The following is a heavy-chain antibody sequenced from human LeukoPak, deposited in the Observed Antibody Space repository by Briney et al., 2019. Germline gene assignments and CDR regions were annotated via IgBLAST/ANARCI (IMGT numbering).Heavy chain of an antibody. J-gene: IGHJ2*01. CDR1: GGSISSYY. CDR3: ARRVFQVAPIDL. CDR2: IYYSGST. V-gene: IGHV4-59*08. Sequence: PSETLSLTCTVSGGSISSYYWSWIRQPPGKGLEWIGYIYYSGSTNYNPSLKSRVTISVDTSKNQFSLKLSSVTAADTAVYYCARRVFQVAPIDLWGRGTLVTVSS. D-gene: IGHD5-12*01.